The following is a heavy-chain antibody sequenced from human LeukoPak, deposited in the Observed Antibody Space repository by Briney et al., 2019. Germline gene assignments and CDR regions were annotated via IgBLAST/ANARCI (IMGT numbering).Heavy chain of an antibody. V-gene: IGHV3-48*01. CDR1: GFTFSSYS. CDR3: ARDYTYYDFWSGYL. Sequence: GGSLRLSCAASGFTFSSYSMNWVRQAPGKGLEWVSYISSSSTIYYADSVKGRFTISRDNAKNSLYLQMNSLRAEDTAVYYCARDYTYYDFWSGYLWGQGTLVTVSS. CDR2: ISSSSTI. J-gene: IGHJ4*02. D-gene: IGHD3-3*01.